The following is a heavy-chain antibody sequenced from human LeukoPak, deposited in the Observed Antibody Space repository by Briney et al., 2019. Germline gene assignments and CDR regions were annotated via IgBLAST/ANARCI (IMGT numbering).Heavy chain of an antibody. J-gene: IGHJ4*02. V-gene: IGHV1-2*02. CDR2: INPNSGGT. CDR3: ARGPIVVVTATHPDLDY. D-gene: IGHD2-21*02. Sequence: ASVKVSCKASGYTFTGYYMHWVRQAPGQGLEWMGWINPNSGGTNYAQKFQGRVTMTRDTSISTAYMELSRLRSDDTAVYYCARGPIVVVTATHPDLDYWGQGTLVTVSS. CDR1: GYTFTGYY.